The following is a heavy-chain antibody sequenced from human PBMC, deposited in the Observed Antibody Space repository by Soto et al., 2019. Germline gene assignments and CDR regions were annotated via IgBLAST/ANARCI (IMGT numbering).Heavy chain of an antibody. V-gene: IGHV3-53*01. CDR1: GFTVSSNY. CDR3: ARGGSSSLLRLVDYYYGMDV. CDR2: IYSGGST. J-gene: IGHJ6*02. Sequence: PGGSLRLSCAASGFTVSSNYMSWVRQAPGKGLEWVSVIYSGGSTYYADSVKGRFTISRDNSKNTLYPQMNSLRAEDTAVYYCARGGSSSLLRLVDYYYGMDVWGQGTTVTVSS. D-gene: IGHD6-6*01.